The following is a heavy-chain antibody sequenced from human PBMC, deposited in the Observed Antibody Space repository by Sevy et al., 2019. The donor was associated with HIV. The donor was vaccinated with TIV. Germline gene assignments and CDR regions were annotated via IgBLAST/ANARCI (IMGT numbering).Heavy chain of an antibody. CDR2: ISYDGNNK. Sequence: GGSLRLSCAASGFTFSSYAIHWVRQTPGKGLEWVAVISYDGNNKYYADSVKGRFTVSRDNSKNTLYAQMNSLRAEDTAVYYCAKDRKLWSEGGFLHHWGQGTLVTVSS. J-gene: IGHJ1*01. CDR1: GFTFSSYA. V-gene: IGHV3-30*18. CDR3: AKDRKLWSEGGFLHH. D-gene: IGHD3-16*01.